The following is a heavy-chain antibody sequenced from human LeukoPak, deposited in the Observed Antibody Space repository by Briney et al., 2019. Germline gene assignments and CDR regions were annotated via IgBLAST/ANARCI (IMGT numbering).Heavy chain of an antibody. D-gene: IGHD2-21*01. V-gene: IGHV1-2*02. CDR3: ARPLSTAAYDKDLDY. CDR2: ISPNSGDT. CDR1: GYTFTDYS. J-gene: IGHJ4*02. Sequence: ASVKVSCKASGYTFTDYSMHWVRQAPGQGLEWMGWISPNSGDTNYAQKFQGRVTMTRDTSISTAYMELSRLRSDDTAVYYCARPLSTAAYDKDLDYWGQGTLVTVSS.